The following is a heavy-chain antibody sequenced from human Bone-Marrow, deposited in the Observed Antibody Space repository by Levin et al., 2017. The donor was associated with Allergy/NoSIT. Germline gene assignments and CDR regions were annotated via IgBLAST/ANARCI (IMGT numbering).Heavy chain of an antibody. CDR2: VYYNGAT. Sequence: ASETLSLTCTVSGDSVSRGSYYWTWIRQPPGKGLEWIGYVYYNGATNYNPSLKSRVTISLDTSTTQFSLKLSSVTAADTAVYFCARFPTSYGYSDYWGQGTLVTVSS. CDR1: GDSVSRGSYY. CDR3: ARFPTSYGYSDY. J-gene: IGHJ4*02. V-gene: IGHV4-61*01. D-gene: IGHD3-16*01.